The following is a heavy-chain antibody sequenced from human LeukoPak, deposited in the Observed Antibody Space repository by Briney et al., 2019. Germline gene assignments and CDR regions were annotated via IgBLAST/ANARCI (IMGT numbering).Heavy chain of an antibody. CDR1: GFTFDDYG. V-gene: IGHV3-20*04. CDR3: AELGITMIGGV. J-gene: IGHJ6*04. CDR2: INWNGGST. D-gene: IGHD3-10*02. Sequence: GGSLRLSCAASGFTFDDYGMIWVRQAPGKGLEWVSGINWNGGSTDYADSVKGRFTISRDNAKNSLYLQMNSLRAEDTAVYYCAELGITMIGGVWGKGTTVTISS.